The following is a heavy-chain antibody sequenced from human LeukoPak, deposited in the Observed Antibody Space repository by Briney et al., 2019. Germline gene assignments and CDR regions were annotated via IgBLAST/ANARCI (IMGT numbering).Heavy chain of an antibody. CDR2: ISSSGGST. CDR1: VFTFSIYA. Sequence: GGSLRLSCAPSVFTFSIYAMSWVRDAPEKGLEWGSAISSSGGSTYYADSVKGRFTISRDNSKNTLYLQMNSLRAEDTAVYYCALYCSSTSCPNYGGQGTLVTVSS. D-gene: IGHD2-2*01. CDR3: ALYCSSTSCPNY. V-gene: IGHV3-23*01. J-gene: IGHJ4*02.